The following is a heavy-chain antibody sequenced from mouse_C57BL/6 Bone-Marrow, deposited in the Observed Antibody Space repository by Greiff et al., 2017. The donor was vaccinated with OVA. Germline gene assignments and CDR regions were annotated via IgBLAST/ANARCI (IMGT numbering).Heavy chain of an antibody. CDR1: GYTFTDYY. CDR2: INPNNGGT. Sequence: EVKLQQSGPELVKPGASVKISCKASGYTFTDYYMNWVKQSHGKSLEWIGDINPNNGGTSYNQKFKGKATLTVDKSSSTAYMELRSLTSEDSAVYYCARYYSNYLYYFDYWGQGTTLTVSS. D-gene: IGHD2-5*01. J-gene: IGHJ2*01. CDR3: ARYYSNYLYYFDY. V-gene: IGHV1-26*01.